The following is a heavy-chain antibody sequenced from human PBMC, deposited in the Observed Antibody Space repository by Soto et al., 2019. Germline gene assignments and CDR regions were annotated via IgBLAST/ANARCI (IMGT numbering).Heavy chain of an antibody. CDR1: GGSISSSRYY. J-gene: IGHJ4*02. D-gene: IGHD1-7*01. Sequence: SDTLSLTCTDSGGSISSSRYYWGWIRQPPGKGLELIGSIYYSGSTYYNPSLKSRVTISVDTSKNQFSLRLSSVTAADTALYYCARLSGNYPDYWGQGTLVTVSS. V-gene: IGHV4-39*01. CDR2: IYYSGST. CDR3: ARLSGNYPDY.